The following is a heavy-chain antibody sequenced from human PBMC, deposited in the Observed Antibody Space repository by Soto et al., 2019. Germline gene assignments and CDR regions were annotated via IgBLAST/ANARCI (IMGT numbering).Heavy chain of an antibody. V-gene: IGHV3-33*01. D-gene: IGHD2-15*01. CDR2: IWYDGSNK. Sequence: QVQLVESGGGVVQPGRSLRLSCAASGFTFSSYGMHWVRQAPGKGLEWVAVIWYDGSNKYYADSVKGRFTISRDNSKNTLYLQMNSLRAEDTAVYYCARSCSGCSCYSKANNWFDPWGQGTLVTVSS. CDR3: ARSCSGCSCYSKANNWFDP. CDR1: GFTFSSYG. J-gene: IGHJ5*02.